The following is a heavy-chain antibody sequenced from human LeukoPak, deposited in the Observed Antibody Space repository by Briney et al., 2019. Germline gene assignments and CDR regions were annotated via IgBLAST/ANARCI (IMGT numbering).Heavy chain of an antibody. Sequence: PSETLSLTCTVSGGSISSSSYYRSWIRQPPGKGLEWIASINYSGSTYFNPSLKSRVTISVDTSKNQFSLKLSSVTAADTAVYYCARYYDSSGYYSSAYYFDYWGQGTLVTV. V-gene: IGHV4-39*07. J-gene: IGHJ4*02. CDR3: ARYYDSSGYYSSAYYFDY. D-gene: IGHD3-22*01. CDR2: INYSGST. CDR1: GGSISSSSYY.